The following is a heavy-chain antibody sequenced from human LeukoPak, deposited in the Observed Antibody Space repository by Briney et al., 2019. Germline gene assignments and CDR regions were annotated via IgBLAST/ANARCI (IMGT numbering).Heavy chain of an antibody. J-gene: IGHJ4*02. CDR3: ARSRGMGLWFGELLLPYFDY. D-gene: IGHD3-10*01. V-gene: IGHV4-4*07. CDR2: IHTSGST. Sequence: SETLSLTCTVSGGFSSSYFWNWIRQPAGTGLEWVGRIHTSGSTNYNPSLKSRVTMSVDTSKNQFSLKLSSVTAADTAVHYCARSRGMGLWFGELLLPYFDYWGQGTLVTVSS. CDR1: GGFSSSYF.